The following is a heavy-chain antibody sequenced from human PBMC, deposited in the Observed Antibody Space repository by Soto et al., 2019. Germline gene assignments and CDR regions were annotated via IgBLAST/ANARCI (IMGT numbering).Heavy chain of an antibody. Sequence: ASVKVSCKASGYTFTSYGISWVRQAPGQGLEWMGWISAYNGNTNYAQKLQGRVTMTTDTSTSTAYMELRSLRSDDTAVYYCAREYYYDSSGYYYDAFDIWGQGTMVTVSS. J-gene: IGHJ3*02. CDR3: AREYYYDSSGYYYDAFDI. CDR1: GYTFTSYG. D-gene: IGHD3-22*01. V-gene: IGHV1-18*01. CDR2: ISAYNGNT.